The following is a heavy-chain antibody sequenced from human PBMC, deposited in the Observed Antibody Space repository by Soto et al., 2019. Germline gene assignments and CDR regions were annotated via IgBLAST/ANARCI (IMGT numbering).Heavy chain of an antibody. J-gene: IGHJ6*02. CDR3: ARDRGSEYSNHLDYYYGMDV. Sequence: SVKVSCKASGGTFSSYAISWVRQAPGQGLEWMGGIIPIFGTANYAQKFQGRVTITADESTSTAYMELSSLRSEDTAVYYCARDRGSEYSNHLDYYYGMDVWGQGTTVTVSS. CDR2: IIPIFGTA. D-gene: IGHD4-4*01. V-gene: IGHV1-69*13. CDR1: GGTFSSYA.